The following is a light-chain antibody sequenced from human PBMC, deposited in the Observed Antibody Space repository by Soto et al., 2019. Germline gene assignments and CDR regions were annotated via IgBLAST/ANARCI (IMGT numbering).Light chain of an antibody. CDR1: SPNVGTNP. Sequence: QSVLTQPPSASGTPGQTVTISCSISSPNVGTNPVAWYQQLPGTAPKLLIYTNSQRPLGGPVRFSGSKSDTSASLAISGLQSEDEGDYYCATWDDNVYVFGTGTKVTVL. CDR2: TNS. J-gene: IGLJ1*01. V-gene: IGLV1-44*01. CDR3: ATWDDNVYV.